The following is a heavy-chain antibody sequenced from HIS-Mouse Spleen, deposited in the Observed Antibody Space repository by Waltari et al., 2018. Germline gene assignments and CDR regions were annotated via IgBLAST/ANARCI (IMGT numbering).Heavy chain of an antibody. CDR1: GGPISSYS. D-gene: IGHD3-22*01. Sequence: QVQLQESGPGLVKPSETLSLTCTVPGGPISSYSWRWIRQPPGKGLEWIGYIYYSGSTNYNPSLKSRVTISVDTSKNQFSLKLSSVTAADTAVYYCARGIHYDSSPFDPWGQGTLVTVSS. V-gene: IGHV4-59*01. J-gene: IGHJ5*02. CDR2: IYYSGST. CDR3: ARGIHYDSSPFDP.